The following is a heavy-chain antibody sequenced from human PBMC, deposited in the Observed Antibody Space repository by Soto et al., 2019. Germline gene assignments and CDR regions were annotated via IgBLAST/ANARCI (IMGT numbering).Heavy chain of an antibody. V-gene: IGHV3-7*01. CDR1: GFTFSTYW. D-gene: IGHD3-10*01. J-gene: IGHJ6*02. CDR2: IKQDGSEK. CDR3: ATSPHRESARVYV. Sequence: EVQLVESGGGLVQPGGSLRLSCAASGFTFSTYWMSWVRQAPGKGLEWVANIKQDGSEKYYVDSVRGRLTVSRDNAKSSLYLQMNSLRVEDTAVYYCATSPHRESARVYVWGQGTTVTVS.